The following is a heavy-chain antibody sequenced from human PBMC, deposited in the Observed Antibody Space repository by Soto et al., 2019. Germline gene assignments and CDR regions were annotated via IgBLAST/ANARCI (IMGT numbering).Heavy chain of an antibody. CDR2: IDPSDSYT. V-gene: IGHV5-10-1*01. D-gene: IGHD6-13*01. CDR3: ARHERSRWYHHYYYYGMDV. Sequence: PGESLKISCNGSGYSFTSYWISWVRQMPGKGLEWMGRIDPSDSYTDYSPSFQGHVTISADKSISTAYLQWSSLKASDTAMYYCARHERSRWYHHYYYYGMDVWGQGTKVTVYS. CDR1: GYSFTSYW. J-gene: IGHJ6*02.